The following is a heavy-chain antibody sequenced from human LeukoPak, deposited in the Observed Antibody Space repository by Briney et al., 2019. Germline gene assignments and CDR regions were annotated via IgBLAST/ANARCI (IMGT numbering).Heavy chain of an antibody. CDR3: ATERTAAAGTFDP. D-gene: IGHD6-13*01. J-gene: IGHJ5*02. CDR1: GYTFTGYY. CDR2: INPNSGGT. V-gene: IGHV1-2*06. Sequence: ASVKVSCKASGYTFTGYYMHWVRQAPGQGLEWMGRINPNSGGTNYAQKFQGRVTMTRDTSISTAYMELSRLRSDDTAVYYCATERTAAAGTFDPWGQGTLVTVSS.